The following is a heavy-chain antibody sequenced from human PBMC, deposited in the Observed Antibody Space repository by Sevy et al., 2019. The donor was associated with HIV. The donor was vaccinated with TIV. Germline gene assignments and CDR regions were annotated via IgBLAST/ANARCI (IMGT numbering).Heavy chain of an antibody. Sequence: GGSLRLSCAASGFTFSTYSMNWVRQGPGKGLEWVSSISSSSNYIYYAGSVKGRLTISRDNAKNSVYLQMNSLRAEDTAVYYCARDQKGQYSAYDGAGYYGMDVWVQGTTVTVSS. V-gene: IGHV3-21*01. CDR3: ARDQKGQYSAYDGAGYYGMDV. CDR1: GFTFSTYS. J-gene: IGHJ6*02. CDR2: ISSSSNYI. D-gene: IGHD5-12*01.